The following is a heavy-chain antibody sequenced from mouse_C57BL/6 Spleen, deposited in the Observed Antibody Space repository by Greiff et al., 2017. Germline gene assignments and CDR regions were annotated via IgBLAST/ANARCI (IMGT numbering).Heavy chain of an antibody. CDR1: GFTFSDSG. J-gene: IGHJ4*01. Sequence: EVKVVESGGGLVKPGGSLKLSCAASGFTFSDSGMHWVRQAPEKGLEWVAYISSGSSTIYYADTVKGRFTISRDNAKNTLFLQMTSLRSEDTAMYYCARDGIAMDYWGQGTSVTVSS. CDR3: ARDGIAMDY. D-gene: IGHD1-1*01. V-gene: IGHV5-17*01. CDR2: ISSGSSTI.